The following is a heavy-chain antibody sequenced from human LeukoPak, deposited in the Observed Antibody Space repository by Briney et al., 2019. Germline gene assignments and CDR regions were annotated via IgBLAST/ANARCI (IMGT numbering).Heavy chain of an antibody. CDR2: IYHSGST. Sequence: EASETLSLTCTVSGYSISSGYYWGWIRQPPGKGLEWIGSIYHSGSTYYNPSLKSRVTISVDTSKNQFSLKLSSVTAADTAVYYCARHTRSIAVAGTGLNYFDYWGQGTLVTVSS. CDR3: ARHTRSIAVAGTGLNYFDY. J-gene: IGHJ4*02. CDR1: GYSISSGYY. V-gene: IGHV4-38-2*02. D-gene: IGHD6-19*01.